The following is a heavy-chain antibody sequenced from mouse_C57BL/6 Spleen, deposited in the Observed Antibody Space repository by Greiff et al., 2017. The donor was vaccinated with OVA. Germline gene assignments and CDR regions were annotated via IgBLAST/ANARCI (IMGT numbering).Heavy chain of an antibody. Sequence: QVQLQQSGAELVRPGASVTLSCKASGYTFTDYEMHWVKQTPVHGLEWIGAIDPENGGTAYNQKFKGKAILTADKSSSTAYMELRSLTSEDSAVYYCTRYYDYDGYYFDYWGQGTTLTVSS. J-gene: IGHJ2*01. CDR3: TRYYDYDGYYFDY. V-gene: IGHV1-15*01. CDR2: IDPENGGT. CDR1: GYTFTDYE. D-gene: IGHD2-4*01.